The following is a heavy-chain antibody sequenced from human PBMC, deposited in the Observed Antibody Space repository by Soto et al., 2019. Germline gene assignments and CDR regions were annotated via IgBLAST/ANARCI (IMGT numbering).Heavy chain of an antibody. CDR2: IYTVGST. V-gene: IGHV4-4*07. Sequence: SETLSLTCTVSGGSLNNYDWSWIRQPAGKGLEWIGRIYTVGSTNYNPSLKSRVTMSIDTSKNQFSLRVTSVAAANTAVDYCSRSPLTHSYAQFDSWGQGSLVTVSS. CDR3: SRSPLTHSYAQFDS. CDR1: GGSLNNYD. J-gene: IGHJ4*02. D-gene: IGHD3-16*01.